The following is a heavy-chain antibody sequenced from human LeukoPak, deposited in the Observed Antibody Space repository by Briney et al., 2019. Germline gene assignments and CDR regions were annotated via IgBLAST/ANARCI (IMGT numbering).Heavy chain of an antibody. CDR2: ISSSSSYI. D-gene: IGHD3-22*01. J-gene: IGHJ5*02. CDR3: ARDHYDSSGYYAWFDP. V-gene: IGHV3-21*01. CDR1: GFTFSSYS. Sequence: GGSLRLSCAASGFTFSSYSMNWVRQAPGKGLEWVSSISSSSSYIYYADSVKGRFTISRDNAKNSLYLQMNSLRAEDTAVYYCARDHYDSSGYYAWFDPWGQGTLVSVSS.